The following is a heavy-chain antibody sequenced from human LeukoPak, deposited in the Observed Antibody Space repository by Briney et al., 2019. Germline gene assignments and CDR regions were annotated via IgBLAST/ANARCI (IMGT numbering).Heavy chain of an antibody. CDR2: IFPSGGEI. D-gene: IGHD5-18*01. J-gene: IGHJ4*02. Sequence: PGGSPRLSCAASGFTFDDYGMSWVRQPPGKGLEWVSSIFPSGGEIHYADSVRGRFTISRDNSKSILSLQMNSLRAEDTAIYYCATYRQVLLPFESWGQGTLVTVSS. V-gene: IGHV3-23*01. CDR3: ATYRQVLLPFES. CDR1: GFTFDDYG.